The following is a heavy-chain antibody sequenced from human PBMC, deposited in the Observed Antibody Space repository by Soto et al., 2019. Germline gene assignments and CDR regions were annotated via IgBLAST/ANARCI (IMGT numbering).Heavy chain of an antibody. V-gene: IGHV3-23*01. Sequence: LRLSCAASGLAFNTYAMNWVRQAPGKGLEWVSAITGSGGNTYYADSVKGRFTISRDNSRNTLYLQMNSLRAEDTAVYYCAQAEVVVITTFHYWGQGTLVTVSS. CDR2: ITGSGGNT. CDR1: GLAFNTYA. CDR3: AQAEVVVITTFHY. D-gene: IGHD3-22*01. J-gene: IGHJ4*02.